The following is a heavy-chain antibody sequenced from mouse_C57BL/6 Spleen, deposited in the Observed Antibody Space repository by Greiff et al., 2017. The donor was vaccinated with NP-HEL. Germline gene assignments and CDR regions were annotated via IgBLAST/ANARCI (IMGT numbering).Heavy chain of an antibody. CDR2: IWRGGST. Sequence: QVQLKESGPGLVQPSQSLSITCTVSGFSLTSYGVHWVRQSPGKGLEWLGVIWRGGSTDYNAAFMSRLSITKDNSKSQVFFKMNSLQADDTAIYYCAKNYGNYDYAMDYWGQGTSVTVSS. CDR1: GFSLTSYG. CDR3: AKNYGNYDYAMDY. V-gene: IGHV2-5*01. J-gene: IGHJ4*01. D-gene: IGHD2-1*01.